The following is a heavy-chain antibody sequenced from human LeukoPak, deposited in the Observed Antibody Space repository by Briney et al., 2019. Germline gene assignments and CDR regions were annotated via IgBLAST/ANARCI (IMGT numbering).Heavy chain of an antibody. V-gene: IGHV3-66*01. CDR3: ARVWFSSSRTFDS. CDR1: RLIVSSNY. D-gene: IGHD6-13*01. J-gene: IGHJ4*02. CDR2: IYSGGNT. Sequence: GGSLRLSCAASRLIVSSNYMAWVRQAPGKGLEWVSVIYSGGNTYYADSVKGRFTISRDNSKNTLYLQMNSLRAEDTAVYYCARVWFSSSRTFDSWGQGTLVTVSS.